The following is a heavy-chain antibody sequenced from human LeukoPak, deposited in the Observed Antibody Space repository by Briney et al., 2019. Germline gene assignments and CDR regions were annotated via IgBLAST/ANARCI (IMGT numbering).Heavy chain of an antibody. J-gene: IGHJ4*02. CDR2: IKDEGSEK. V-gene: IGHV3-7*03. Sequence: GSLRLSCAASGFTFTSHWMTWVRQAPGKGLEWVANIKDEGSEKYYVDSVKGRFTISRDNAKNSLYLQMNSLRVEDTAVYYCAGALRPLDYWGQGTLVIVSS. CDR3: AGALRPLDY. D-gene: IGHD3-16*01. CDR1: GFTFTSHW.